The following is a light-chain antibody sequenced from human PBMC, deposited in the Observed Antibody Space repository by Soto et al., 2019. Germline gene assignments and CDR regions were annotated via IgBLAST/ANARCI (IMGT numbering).Light chain of an antibody. Sequence: EIVLTQSPATLSLSPGERATLSCRASQSVCFYLAWYQQQPGQAPRLLIYDASNRATGIPARFSGSGSETDFTLTISSLEPEDFAVYYCQHRSNWPRTFGQGTKVEIK. CDR3: QHRSNWPRT. CDR2: DAS. CDR1: QSVCFY. J-gene: IGKJ1*01. V-gene: IGKV3-11*01.